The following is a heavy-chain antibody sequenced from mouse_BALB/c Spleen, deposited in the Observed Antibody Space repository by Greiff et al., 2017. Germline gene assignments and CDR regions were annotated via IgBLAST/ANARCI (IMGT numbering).Heavy chain of an antibody. CDR2: ISSGGGNT. V-gene: IGHV5-9*03. CDR3: ARDYGSRYYFDY. CDR1: GFTFSSYT. J-gene: IGHJ2*01. D-gene: IGHD1-1*01. Sequence: EVKLVESGGGLVKPGGSLKLSCAASGFTFSSYTMSWVRQTPEKRLEWVATISSGGGNTYYPDSVKGRFTISRDNAKNNLYLQMSSLRSEDTALYYCARDYGSRYYFDYWGQGTTLTVSS.